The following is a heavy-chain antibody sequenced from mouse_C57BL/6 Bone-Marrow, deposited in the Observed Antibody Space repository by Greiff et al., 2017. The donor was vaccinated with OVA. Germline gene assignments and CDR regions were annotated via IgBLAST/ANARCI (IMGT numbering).Heavy chain of an antibody. CDR3: ARQDDYGSGFDY. Sequence: EVKLVQPGGDLVKPGGSLKLSCAASGFTFSSYGMPWVRQTPDKSLEWVATISSGGSYTYYPDNVKGRSTITRDKAKNTLYLQLSSLKSEDTAMYYCARQDDYGSGFDYWGQGTTLTVSS. D-gene: IGHD1-1*01. V-gene: IGHV5-6*01. CDR2: ISSGGSYT. CDR1: GFTFSSYG. J-gene: IGHJ2*01.